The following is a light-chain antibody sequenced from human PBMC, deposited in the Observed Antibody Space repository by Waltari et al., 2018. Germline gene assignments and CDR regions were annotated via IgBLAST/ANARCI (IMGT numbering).Light chain of an antibody. CDR3: MQARQTPWT. CDR1: QSLLHSSGYTF. CDR2: LVS. Sequence: DIVLTQSPLSLPVSPGGPASISCTSSQSLLHSSGYTFLDWYLQKPGQSPQLLIYLVSNRASGVPDRFSGSGSGTDFTLKISRVEAEDVGVYYCMQARQTPWTFGQGTKVEIK. J-gene: IGKJ1*01. V-gene: IGKV2-28*01.